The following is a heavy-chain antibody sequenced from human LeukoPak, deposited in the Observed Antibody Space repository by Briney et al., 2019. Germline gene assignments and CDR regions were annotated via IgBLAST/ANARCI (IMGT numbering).Heavy chain of an antibody. CDR2: ISHDGNNK. D-gene: IGHD3-10*01. CDR3: AKAEGVSGSLYHGDY. J-gene: IGHJ4*02. Sequence: PGRSLRLSCAASGFTFSVYGMHWVRQAPGKGLEGVAVISHDGNNKYYEDSVKGRFSISRDNSKNTLYLQMNSLRAEDTAIYYCAKAEGVSGSLYHGDYWGQGTLVTVSS. V-gene: IGHV3-30*18. CDR1: GFTFSVYG.